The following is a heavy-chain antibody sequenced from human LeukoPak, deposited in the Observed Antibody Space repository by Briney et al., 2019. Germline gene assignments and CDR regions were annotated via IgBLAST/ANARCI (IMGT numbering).Heavy chain of an antibody. J-gene: IGHJ4*02. Sequence: SETLSLTCAVYGGSFSGYYWSWIRQPPGKGLEWIGEINHSGSTNYNPSLKSRVTISVDTSKNQFSLKLSSVTAADTAVYYCARGVIEGSSSGLFDYWGQGTLVTVSS. CDR2: INHSGST. CDR1: GGSFSGYY. D-gene: IGHD3-10*01. V-gene: IGHV4-34*01. CDR3: ARGVIEGSSSGLFDY.